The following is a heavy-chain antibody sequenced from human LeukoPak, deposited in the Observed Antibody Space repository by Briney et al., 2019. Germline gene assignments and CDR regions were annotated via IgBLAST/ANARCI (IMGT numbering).Heavy chain of an antibody. D-gene: IGHD2-8*01. J-gene: IGHJ4*02. V-gene: IGHV1-8*02. CDR1: GYTFTSYD. Sequence: ASVKVSCKASGYTFTSYDIIWLRQATGQGLEWMGWMNPNNGNTGYVQKLQGRLTMTRDTSISTAYMELSSLRSEDTAVYYCARDLVDNACDFWGQGTLVTVSP. CDR2: MNPNNGNT. CDR3: ARDLVDNACDF.